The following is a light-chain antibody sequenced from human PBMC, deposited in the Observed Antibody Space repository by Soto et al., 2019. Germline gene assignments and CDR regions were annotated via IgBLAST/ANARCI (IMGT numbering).Light chain of an antibody. J-gene: IGKJ5*01. V-gene: IGKV1-27*01. CDR1: QGISSY. CDR2: AAS. CDR3: QKYSSVIT. Sequence: DIQMTQSASCLSASVGDRVTITCRASQGISSYLAWYQQKLGKVPKLLISAASTLQSGVPSRFSGSGSGTDFTLTISSLQPEDVATYYCQKYSSVITFGQGTRLEIK.